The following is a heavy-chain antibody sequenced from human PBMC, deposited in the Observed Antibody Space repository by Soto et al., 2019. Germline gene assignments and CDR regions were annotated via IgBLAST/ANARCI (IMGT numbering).Heavy chain of an antibody. J-gene: IGHJ4*02. CDR2: ITVRGHTT. D-gene: IGHD6-13*01. CDR1: GFSFSSYA. CDR3: ARGLAAGGTGGLTYYFDF. V-gene: IGHV3-23*01. Sequence: EVQLLESGGDVVQPGGSLRLSCGASGFSFSSYAMAWVRQVPGKGLEWLSVITVRGHTTYYADSVRGRFTISRDDSRDTLYLQLNNLRGEDTAVYFCARGLAAGGTGGLTYYFDFWGQGTLVTVSP.